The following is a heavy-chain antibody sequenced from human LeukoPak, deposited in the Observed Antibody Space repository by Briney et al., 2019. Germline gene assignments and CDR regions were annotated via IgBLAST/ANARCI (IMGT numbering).Heavy chain of an antibody. J-gene: IGHJ6*02. CDR1: GFTFTIYA. CDR3: AKGVVRSYYYGMDV. D-gene: IGHD2-15*01. V-gene: IGHV3-23*01. Sequence: PGGSLRLSCAASGFTFTIYAMSWVRQAPGKGLEWVSGISDSGGSTDYADSVKGRFTISRDNPKNTLYLQMNSLRAEDTALYYRAKGVVRSYYYGMDVWGQGTTVTVSS. CDR2: ISDSGGST.